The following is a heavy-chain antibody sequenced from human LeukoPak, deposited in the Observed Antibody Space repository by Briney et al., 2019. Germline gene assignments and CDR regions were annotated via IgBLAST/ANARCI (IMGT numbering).Heavy chain of an antibody. V-gene: IGHV4-31*03. CDR1: GGSISSGGYY. Sequence: NASETLSLTCTVSGGSISSGGYYWSWIRQHPGKGLEWIGYIYYSGSTYYNPSLKSRVTISVDTSKNQFSLKLSSVTAADTAVYYCARSRTAYYRYFDSWGQGTLVTVSS. J-gene: IGHJ4*02. D-gene: IGHD3-22*01. CDR2: IYYSGST. CDR3: ARSRTAYYRYFDS.